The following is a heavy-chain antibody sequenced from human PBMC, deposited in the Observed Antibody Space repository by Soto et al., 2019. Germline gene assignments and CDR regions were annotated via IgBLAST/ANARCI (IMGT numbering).Heavy chain of an antibody. CDR2: IYYSGST. D-gene: IGHD2-15*01. J-gene: IGHJ4*02. Sequence: SETLSLTCTVSGGSISSSSYYWGWIRQPPWKGLEWIGSIYYSGSTYYNPSLKSRVTISVDTSKNQFSLQLSSVTAADTAVYYCARDGDCSGGSCYFCFDYWGQGXLVTVYS. CDR3: ARDGDCSGGSCYFCFDY. V-gene: IGHV4-39*02. CDR1: GGSISSSSYY.